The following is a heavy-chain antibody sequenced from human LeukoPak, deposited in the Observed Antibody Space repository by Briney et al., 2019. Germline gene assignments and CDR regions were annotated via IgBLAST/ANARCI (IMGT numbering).Heavy chain of an antibody. Sequence: SETLSLTCAVSGYSISCGYYWGWIRQPPGKGLEWIGSIYHSGSTYYNPSLKSRVTISVDTSKNQFSLKLSSVTAADTAVYYCARVSDSSGYHPGDWGQGTLVTVSS. J-gene: IGHJ4*02. CDR2: IYHSGST. CDR3: ARVSDSSGYHPGD. V-gene: IGHV4-38-2*01. CDR1: GYSISCGYY. D-gene: IGHD3-22*01.